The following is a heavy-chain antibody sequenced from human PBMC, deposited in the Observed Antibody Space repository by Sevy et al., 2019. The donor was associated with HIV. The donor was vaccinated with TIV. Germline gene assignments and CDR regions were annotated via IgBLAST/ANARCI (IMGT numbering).Heavy chain of an antibody. V-gene: IGHV1-46*01. CDR1: GYIFTTYY. D-gene: IGHD1-26*01. CDR2: INSSGGSP. CDR3: GRDHGASGAWVTY. Sequence: ASVKVSCKASGYIFTTYYIHWVRQAPGQGLEWMAIINSSGGSPTYAQNLQGRVTVTRDSSTSTVYMELSSLRSDDTAVYYCGRDHGASGAWVTYWGQGTRVTVSS. J-gene: IGHJ4*02.